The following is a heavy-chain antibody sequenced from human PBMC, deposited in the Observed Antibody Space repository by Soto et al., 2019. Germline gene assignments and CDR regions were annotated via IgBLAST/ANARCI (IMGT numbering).Heavy chain of an antibody. V-gene: IGHV3-30*18. J-gene: IGHJ3*02. CDR3: AKERDAFDI. CDR1: GFTFSSYG. Sequence: ESGGGVVQPGRSLRLSCAASGFTFSSYGMHWVRQAPGKGLEWVAVISYDGSNKYYADSVKGRFTISRDNSKNTLYLQMNSLRAEDTAVYYCAKERDAFDIWGQGTMVTVSS. CDR2: ISYDGSNK.